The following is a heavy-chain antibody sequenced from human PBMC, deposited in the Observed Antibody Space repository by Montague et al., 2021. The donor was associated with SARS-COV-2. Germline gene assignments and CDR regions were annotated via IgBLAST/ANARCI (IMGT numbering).Heavy chain of an antibody. CDR3: ARSLYDILTGYYLPFDY. D-gene: IGHD3-9*01. CDR2: IDWDDNK. V-gene: IGHV2-70*20. CDR1: GFSLSTSGMC. Sequence: PALVKPTQTLTLTYTFSGFSLSTSGMCVSRVRQPPGKALEWLALIDWDDNKFYSTSLKTRLTISKDTSKNQVVLTMTNVDPVDTATYYCARSLYDILTGYYLPFDYWGQGTLVTVSS. J-gene: IGHJ4*02.